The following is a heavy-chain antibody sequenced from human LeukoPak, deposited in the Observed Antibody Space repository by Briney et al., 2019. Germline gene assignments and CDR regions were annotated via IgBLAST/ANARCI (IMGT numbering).Heavy chain of an antibody. CDR3: AREAVPPGMPSAK. J-gene: IGHJ4*02. V-gene: IGHV4-38-2*02. Sequence: SETLSLTCAVSGYSISSGYYWGWIPQPPGKGLEWIGSIYHSGSTYYNPSLKSRVTISVDTSKNQFSLKLSSVTAADTAVYYCAREAVPPGMPSAKWGQGTLVTVSS. CDR1: GYSISSGYY. CDR2: IYHSGST. D-gene: IGHD2-2*01.